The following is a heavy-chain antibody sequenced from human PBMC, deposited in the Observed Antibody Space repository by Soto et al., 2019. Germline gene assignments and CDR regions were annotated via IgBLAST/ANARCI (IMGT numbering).Heavy chain of an antibody. J-gene: IGHJ4*02. CDR2: SSGSGGST. D-gene: IGHD5-18*01. V-gene: IGHV3-23*01. Sequence: GGSLRLSCAASGFTFSRYGMSWVRQAPGEGLEWVSGSSGSGGSTYYADSVKRRFTISRDNSKNTLYLQMYSLRAEDTAVYYCAKAGPGSSYGYYFDSWGQGTLVTVSS. CDR1: GFTFSRYG. CDR3: AKAGPGSSYGYYFDS.